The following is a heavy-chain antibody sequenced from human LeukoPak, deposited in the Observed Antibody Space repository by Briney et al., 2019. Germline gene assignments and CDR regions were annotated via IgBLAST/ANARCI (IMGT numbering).Heavy chain of an antibody. CDR1: GYTLTELS. J-gene: IGHJ4*02. CDR3: ARLDLIAAAGNPGDY. V-gene: IGHV1-69*05. CDR2: IIPIFGTA. D-gene: IGHD6-13*01. Sequence: SVKVSCKVSGYTLTELSMHWVRQAPGQGLEWMGGIIPIFGTANYAQKFQGRVTITTDESTSTAYMELSSLRSEDTAVYYCARLDLIAAAGNPGDYWGQGTLVTVSS.